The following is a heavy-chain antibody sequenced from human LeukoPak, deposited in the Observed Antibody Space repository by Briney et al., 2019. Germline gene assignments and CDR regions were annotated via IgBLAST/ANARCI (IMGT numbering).Heavy chain of an antibody. CDR1: GFSLSDRH. J-gene: IGHJ4*02. D-gene: IGHD6-13*01. CDR3: VRVFTTVSGWYHFDY. Sequence: GGSLRLSCVVSGFSLSDRHMDWLRQAPGKRLEWVGRSPSRGKPKSCSLEFAASVEGRFTMSRDDSKNLLYLQMNSLKTEDTAIYYCVRVFTTVSGWYHFDYWGQGALVTVSS. V-gene: IGHV3-72*01. CDR2: SRGKPKSCSL.